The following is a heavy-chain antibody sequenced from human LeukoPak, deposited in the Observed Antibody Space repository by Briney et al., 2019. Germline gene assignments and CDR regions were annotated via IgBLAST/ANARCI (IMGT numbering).Heavy chain of an antibody. CDR1: GGSISSYY. CDR2: IYYSGST. D-gene: IGHD3-10*01. CDR3: ARAVRGAFDI. V-gene: IGHV4-59*01. J-gene: IGHJ3*02. Sequence: SETLSLTCTVSGGSISSYYWSWIRQPPGKGLEWIGYIYYSGSTNYNPSLKSRVTISVDTSKNQFSLKLSSVTAADTAVYCCARAVRGAFDIWGQGTMVTVSS.